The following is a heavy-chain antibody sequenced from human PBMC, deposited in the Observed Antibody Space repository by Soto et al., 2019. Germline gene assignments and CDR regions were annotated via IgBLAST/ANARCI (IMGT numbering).Heavy chain of an antibody. J-gene: IGHJ4*02. D-gene: IGHD3-16*01. V-gene: IGHV3-23*01. CDR3: AKQFAQNFDY. CDR2: ISSGDISST. CDR1: GFTFSSQA. Sequence: GGSLSLSCATSGFTFSSQAMSWVRQAPGKGLEWVSSISSGDISSTNYAESVKGRFTISRDNSKNTLFLQMDSLSAEDTAVYYCAKQFAQNFDYWGQGTLVTVSS.